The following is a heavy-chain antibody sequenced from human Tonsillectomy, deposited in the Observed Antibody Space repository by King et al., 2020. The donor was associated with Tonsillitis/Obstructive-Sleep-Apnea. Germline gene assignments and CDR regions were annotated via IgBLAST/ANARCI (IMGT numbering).Heavy chain of an antibody. CDR1: GGYISSSSHY. Sequence: QLQESGPGLANPSETLSLTCTVSGGYISSSSHYWGWIRQPPGKGLEWIGSIYYIGTTDYNPSLKSRVTISVDTSKNQFSLKLNSVTAADTAVYYCARSQPGYWWVFGSWGQGTLVTVSS. CDR2: IYYIGTT. J-gene: IGHJ4*02. V-gene: IGHV4-39*07. D-gene: IGHD2-15*01. CDR3: ARSQPGYWWVFGS.